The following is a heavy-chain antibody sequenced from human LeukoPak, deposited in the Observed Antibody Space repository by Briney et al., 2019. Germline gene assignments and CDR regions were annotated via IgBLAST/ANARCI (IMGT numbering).Heavy chain of an antibody. J-gene: IGHJ3*02. D-gene: IGHD6-13*01. V-gene: IGHV3-21*01. CDR1: GFTFSSYS. CDR3: ARDHIAAADNDAFDI. Sequence: GGSLRLSCAASGFTFSSYSMNWVRQAPGKGLEWVSSISSSSSSYIYYADSVKGRFTISRDNAKNSLYLQMNSLRAEDTAVYYCARDHIAAADNDAFDIWGQGTMVTVSS. CDR2: ISSSSSSYI.